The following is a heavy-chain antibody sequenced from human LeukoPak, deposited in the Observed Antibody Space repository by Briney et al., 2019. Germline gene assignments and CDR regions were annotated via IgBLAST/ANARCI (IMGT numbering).Heavy chain of an antibody. CDR1: RYTFTSYD. V-gene: IGHV1-8*01. J-gene: IGHJ4*02. CDR3: ARLSQTPDYYSNGGYYYLGY. CDR2: MNPNTGRT. D-gene: IGHD3-22*01. Sequence: ASVKVSCKASRYTFTSYDINWVREAAGQGLEWMGWMNPNTGRTGFAQKFQGRLTMNRDTSISTAYMELSSLRSEDTAVYYCARLSQTPDYYSNGGYYYLGYWGQGTPVTVSA.